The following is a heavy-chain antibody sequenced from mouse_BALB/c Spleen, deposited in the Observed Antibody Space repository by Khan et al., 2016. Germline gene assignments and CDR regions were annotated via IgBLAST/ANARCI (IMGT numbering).Heavy chain of an antibody. CDR3: ARSGPDWCFDV. CDR1: GFSLSTYG. Sequence: QVQLKQSGPGLVQPSQNLSITCTVSGFSLSTYGVHWIRQSPGEGLEWLGVIWSGGNTDYNAAFISRLSITKDNSKSQVFFKMNSLQPNDTAISYCARSGPDWCFDVWGAGTPVTVSS. V-gene: IGHV2-2*02. CDR2: IWSGGNT. J-gene: IGHJ1*01.